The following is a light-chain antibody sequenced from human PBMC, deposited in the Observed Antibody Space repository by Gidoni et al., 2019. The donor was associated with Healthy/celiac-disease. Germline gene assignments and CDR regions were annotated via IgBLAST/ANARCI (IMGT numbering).Light chain of an antibody. V-gene: IGKV1-39*01. Sequence: IQMTQSPSSLSASVGDRVTLTCRASQSISSYLNWYQQKPGKAPRLLIYAASSLQSGVPSRFSGSGSGTDFTLTISSLQPEDFATYYCQQSDSTPYTFGQGTKLEIK. CDR3: QQSDSTPYT. CDR2: AAS. J-gene: IGKJ2*01. CDR1: QSISSY.